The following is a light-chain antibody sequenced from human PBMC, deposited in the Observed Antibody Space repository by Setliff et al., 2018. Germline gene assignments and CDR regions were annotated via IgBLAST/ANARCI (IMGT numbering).Light chain of an antibody. CDR1: SSDVGAYSH. CDR3: MSYTTIRTYV. Sequence: QSVLAQPASVSGSPGQSITISCAGTSSDVGAYSHVSWYQQYPGKAPKLMISEVSNRPSGVSYRFSGSKSGNTASLTISGLQAEDEVDYYCMSYTTIRTYVFGTGTKGTVL. J-gene: IGLJ1*01. V-gene: IGLV2-14*01. CDR2: EVS.